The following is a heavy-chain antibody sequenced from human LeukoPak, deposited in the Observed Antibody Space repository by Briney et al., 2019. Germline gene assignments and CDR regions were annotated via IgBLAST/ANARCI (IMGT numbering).Heavy chain of an antibody. J-gene: IGHJ6*02. V-gene: IGHV3-7*03. CDR2: IKQDGSEK. D-gene: IGHD2-2*01. CDR1: GFTFSSYW. Sequence: GSLRLSCAASGFTFSSYWMSWVRQAPGKGLEWVANIKQDGSEKYYVDSVKGRFTISRDNAKNSLYLQMNSLRAEDTAVYYCARLQDQLLMSYGMDVWGQGTTVTVSS. CDR3: ARLQDQLLMSYGMDV.